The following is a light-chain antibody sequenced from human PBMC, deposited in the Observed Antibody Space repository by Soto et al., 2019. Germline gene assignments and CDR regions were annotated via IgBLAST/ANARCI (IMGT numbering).Light chain of an antibody. CDR1: QSVNSNY. V-gene: IGKV3-20*01. J-gene: IGKJ1*01. CDR2: GAS. CDR3: QQYGSSPWT. Sequence: ELVLTQSPATLSLSPGERATLSCRASQSVNSNYLAWYQQKPGQAPRLLIYGASSRATDIPDRFSGSGSGTDFTITISRLAPEDFAVYYWQQYGSSPWTFGQGTKVEIK.